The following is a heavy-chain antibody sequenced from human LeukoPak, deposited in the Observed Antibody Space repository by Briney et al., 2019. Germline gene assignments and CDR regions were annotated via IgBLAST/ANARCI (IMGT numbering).Heavy chain of an antibody. D-gene: IGHD3-9*01. CDR3: ARAPTLLRYFDWLSDV. CDR2: INHSGST. CDR1: GGSFSGYY. Sequence: SETLSLTCAVYGGSFSGYYWSWIRQPPGKELEWIGEINHSGSTNYNPSLKSRVTISVDTSKNQFSLKLSSVTAADTAVYYCARAPTLLRYFDWLSDVWGKGTTVTVSS. V-gene: IGHV4-34*01. J-gene: IGHJ6*04.